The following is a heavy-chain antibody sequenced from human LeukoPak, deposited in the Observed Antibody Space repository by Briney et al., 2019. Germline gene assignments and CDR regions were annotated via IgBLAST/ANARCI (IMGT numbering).Heavy chain of an antibody. Sequence: PSETLSLTCTVSGGSISSSSYYWGWIRQPPGKGLEWIGSIYYSGSTYYNPSLKSRVTISVDTSKNQFSLKLSSVTAADTAVYYCARLLVSYLDYWGQGTLVTVSS. V-gene: IGHV4-39*01. CDR1: GGSISSSSYY. CDR2: IYYSGST. CDR3: ARLLVSYLDY. J-gene: IGHJ4*02. D-gene: IGHD3-10*01.